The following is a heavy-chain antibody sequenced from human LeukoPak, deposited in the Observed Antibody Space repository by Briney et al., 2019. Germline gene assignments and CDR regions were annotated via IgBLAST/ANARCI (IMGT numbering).Heavy chain of an antibody. CDR1: GFTFSNYG. Sequence: GGSLRLSCAASGFTFSNYGMHWVRQAPGKGLEWVAFIRYDGNNKYYADSVKGRFTISRDNSKNTMYLQMNSLRAEDTAVYYCAKNMIVVVARGSVDYWGQGTLVTVSS. D-gene: IGHD3-22*01. V-gene: IGHV3-30*02. CDR3: AKNMIVVVARGSVDY. J-gene: IGHJ4*02. CDR2: IRYDGNNK.